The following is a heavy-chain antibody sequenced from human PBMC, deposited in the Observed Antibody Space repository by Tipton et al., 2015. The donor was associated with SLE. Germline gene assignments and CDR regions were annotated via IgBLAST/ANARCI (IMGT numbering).Heavy chain of an antibody. J-gene: IGHJ6*03. D-gene: IGHD4-11*01. Sequence: TLSLTCSVSGHSISSGFYWGWIRQSPGKGLEWIGNFYHRGTTYYNPSLKSRVTISADTSKNHLSLKLTSVTAADTAVYYCARRTYYSNPRYYYMDVWGKGATVTVSS. CDR1: GHSISSGFY. V-gene: IGHV4-38-2*01. CDR3: ARRTYYSNPRYYYMDV. CDR2: FYHRGTT.